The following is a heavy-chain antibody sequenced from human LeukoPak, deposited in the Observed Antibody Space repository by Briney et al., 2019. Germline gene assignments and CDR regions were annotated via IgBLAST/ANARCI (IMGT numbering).Heavy chain of an antibody. Sequence: ASVKVSCEASGYTFTSYDINWVRQATGQGLEWMGWMNPNSGNTGYAQKFQGRVTITRNTSISTAYMELSSLRSEDTAVYYCARGSVILVPAANNWFDPWGQGTLVTVSS. J-gene: IGHJ5*02. D-gene: IGHD2-2*01. V-gene: IGHV1-8*03. CDR3: ARGSVILVPAANNWFDP. CDR2: MNPNSGNT. CDR1: GYTFTSYD.